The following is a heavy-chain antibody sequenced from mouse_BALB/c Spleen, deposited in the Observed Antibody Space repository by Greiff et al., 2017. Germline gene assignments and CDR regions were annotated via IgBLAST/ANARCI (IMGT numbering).Heavy chain of an antibody. V-gene: IGHV5-17*02. CDR2: ISSGSSTI. CDR3: ARDAYDEDAMDY. J-gene: IGHJ4*01. Sequence: EVQLVESGGGLVQPGGSRKLSCAASGFTFSSFGMHWVRQAPEKGLEWVAYISSGSSTIYYADTVKGRFTISRDNPKNTLFLQMTSLRSEDTAMYYCARDAYDEDAMDYWGQGTSVTVSS. CDR1: GFTFSSFG. D-gene: IGHD2-14*01.